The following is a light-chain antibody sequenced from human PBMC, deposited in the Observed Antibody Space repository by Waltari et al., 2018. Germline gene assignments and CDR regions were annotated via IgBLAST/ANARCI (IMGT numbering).Light chain of an antibody. CDR1: RSNIGINT. V-gene: IGLV1-44*01. Sequence: QSVLTQPPSASGTPGQRVSISCSGSRSNIGINTSNWYHQLPGTAPKLLIFITDQRPAGVHDRFSGSKSGTSASLAISGLQSEDEAEYHCAVWDDSLNGPLFGGGTKLTVL. CDR2: ITD. CDR3: AVWDDSLNGPL. J-gene: IGLJ2*01.